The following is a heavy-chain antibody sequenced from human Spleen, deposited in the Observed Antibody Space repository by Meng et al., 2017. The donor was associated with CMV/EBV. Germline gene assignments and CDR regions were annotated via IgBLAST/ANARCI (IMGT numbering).Heavy chain of an antibody. CDR3: AKVQGHGYDYHGMDV. D-gene: IGHD2-8*01. Sequence: GESLKISCVASGFTFSSYEMNWVRQAPGKGLEWVAFIWYDGSDKYYADYVKGRFTISRDNSKNTLYLQMNSLRAEDTAVYYCAKVQGHGYDYHGMDVWGQGTTVTVSS. V-gene: IGHV3-30*02. J-gene: IGHJ6*02. CDR2: IWYDGSDK. CDR1: GFTFSSYE.